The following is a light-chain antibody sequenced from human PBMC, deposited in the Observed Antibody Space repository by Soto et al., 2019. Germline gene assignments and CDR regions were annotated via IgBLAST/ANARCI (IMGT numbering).Light chain of an antibody. CDR3: QAYDSSLTVV. CDR2: GNT. Sequence: QSVLTQPPSVSGAPGQRVTISCTGSSSNIGAGYNVHWYQQLPGTAPKLLIFGNTNRPSGVTDRFSGSKSGTSASLAITGLQAEDEADYYCQAYDSSLTVVFGGGTKLTVL. CDR1: SSNIGAGYN. V-gene: IGLV1-40*01. J-gene: IGLJ2*01.